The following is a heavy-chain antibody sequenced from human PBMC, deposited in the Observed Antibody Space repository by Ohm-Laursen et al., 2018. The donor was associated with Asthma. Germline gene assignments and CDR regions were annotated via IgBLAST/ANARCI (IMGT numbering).Heavy chain of an antibody. V-gene: IGHV3-30-3*01. D-gene: IGHD4-17*01. CDR3: AKDGTDYGDYVHYFDY. Sequence: SLRLSCTASGSTFRSYAMHWVRQAPGKGLEWVAVGGSYYDGGLKYYADSVNGRFTVSRDDSKNTLYLQMNSLRPDDTAVYYCAKDGTDYGDYVHYFDYWGQGTLVTVSS. J-gene: IGHJ4*02. CDR1: GSTFRSYA. CDR2: GGSYYDGGLK.